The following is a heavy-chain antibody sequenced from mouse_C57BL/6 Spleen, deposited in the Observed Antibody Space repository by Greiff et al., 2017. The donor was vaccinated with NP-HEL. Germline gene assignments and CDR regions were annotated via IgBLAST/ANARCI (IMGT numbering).Heavy chain of an antibody. Sequence: EVQLQQSGPELVKPGASVKIPCKASGYTFTDYNMDWVKQSHGKSLEWIGDINPNNGGTIYNQKFKGKATLTVDKSSSTAYMELRSLTSEDTAVYYCARSGGNHRHWDRAMDYWGQGTSVTVSS. CDR2: INPNNGGT. CDR3: ARSGGNHRHWDRAMDY. V-gene: IGHV1-18*01. D-gene: IGHD4-1*01. J-gene: IGHJ4*01. CDR1: GYTFTDYN.